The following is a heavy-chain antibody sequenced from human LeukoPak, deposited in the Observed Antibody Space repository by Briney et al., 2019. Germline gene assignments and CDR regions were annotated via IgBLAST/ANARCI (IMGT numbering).Heavy chain of an antibody. CDR2: IYHSGST. CDR1: GGSVTSGNYY. CDR3: ARENRATAGLDAFAI. J-gene: IGHJ3*02. D-gene: IGHD6-13*01. V-gene: IGHV4-61*01. Sequence: SETLSLTCTVSGGSVTSGNYYWSWIRQPPGKGLEWIGYIYHSGSTNYNPSLKSRVTMSLDTSKNQFSLKLSSVTAADTALYYCARENRATAGLDAFAIWGQGTMVIVSS.